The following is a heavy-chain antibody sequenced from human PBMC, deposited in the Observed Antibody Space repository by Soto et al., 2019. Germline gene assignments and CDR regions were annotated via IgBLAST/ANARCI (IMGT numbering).Heavy chain of an antibody. D-gene: IGHD3-22*01. CDR1: GYTFTSYG. V-gene: IGHV1-18*01. J-gene: IGHJ4*02. CDR3: ARPRPADFYSRGGGVHFDY. Sequence: QVQLVQSGAEVKKPGASVKVSCKASGYTFTSYGISWVRQAPGQGLEWMGWISAYNGNTNYAQKLQGRVTMTTDTPTRKAYMGVRSLRSGGTAGYYGARPRPADFYSRGGGVHFDYWGQGTLVTVSS. CDR2: ISAYNGNT.